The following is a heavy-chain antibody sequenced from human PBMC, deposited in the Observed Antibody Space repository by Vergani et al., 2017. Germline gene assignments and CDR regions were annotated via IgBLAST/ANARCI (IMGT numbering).Heavy chain of an antibody. V-gene: IGHV4-30-4*08. J-gene: IGHJ4*02. CDR2: IYYSGST. Sequence: QVQLQQWGAGLLKPSETLSLTCTVSGGSISSGDYYWSWIRQPPGKGLEWIGYIYYSGSTYYNPSLKSRVTISVDTSKNQFSLKLSSVTAADTAVYYCARAGIAVAGPLPDYWGQGTLVTVSS. CDR1: GGSISSGDYY. CDR3: ARAGIAVAGPLPDY. D-gene: IGHD6-19*01.